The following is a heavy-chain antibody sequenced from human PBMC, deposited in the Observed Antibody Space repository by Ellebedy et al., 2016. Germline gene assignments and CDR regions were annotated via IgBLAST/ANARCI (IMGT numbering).Heavy chain of an antibody. J-gene: IGHJ4*02. D-gene: IGHD3-22*01. Sequence: AISGSGGSTYYADSVKGRFTISRDNSKNTLYLQMNSLRAEDTAVYYCAKLPLYDSSGYYPFDYWGQGTLVTVSS. CDR3: AKLPLYDSSGYYPFDY. V-gene: IGHV3-23*01. CDR2: ISGSGGST.